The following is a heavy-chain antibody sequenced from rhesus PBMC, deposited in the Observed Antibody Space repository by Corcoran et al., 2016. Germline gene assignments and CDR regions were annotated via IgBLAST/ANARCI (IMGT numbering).Heavy chain of an antibody. J-gene: IGHJ4*01. D-gene: IGHD6-25*01. CDR2: IDGNIAGT. Sequence: QVQLQESGPGLVKPSETLSLTCAVSGGSIGGYYWSWIRQAPGKGLEWIGNIDGNIAGTNYHPSLKIRVTISKDASKNQFSLKLSSVTAADTAVYYCAREAAAGMVRRDYWGQGVLVTVSS. V-gene: IGHV4-81*01. CDR3: AREAAAGMVRRDY. CDR1: GGSIGGYY.